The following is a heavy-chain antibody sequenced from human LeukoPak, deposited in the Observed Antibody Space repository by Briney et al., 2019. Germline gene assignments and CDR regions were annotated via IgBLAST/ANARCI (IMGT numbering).Heavy chain of an antibody. CDR2: IYSGGST. V-gene: IGHV3-53*01. J-gene: IGHJ3*02. CDR1: GFTFSSYS. CDR3: ARDSGLDAFDI. D-gene: IGHD3-10*01. Sequence: PGGSLRLSCAASGFTFSSYSMNWVRQAPGKGLEWVSVIYSGGSTYYADSVKGRFTISRDNSKNTLYLQMNSLRAEDTAVYYCARDSGLDAFDIWGQGTMVTVSS.